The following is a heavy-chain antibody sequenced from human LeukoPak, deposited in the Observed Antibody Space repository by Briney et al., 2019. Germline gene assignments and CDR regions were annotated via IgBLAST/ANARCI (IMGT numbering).Heavy chain of an antibody. CDR1: GFTFSSYS. CDR3: ARQGEIDILTGDAFDI. D-gene: IGHD3-9*01. J-gene: IGHJ3*02. CDR2: ISSSSSYI. V-gene: IGHV3-21*01. Sequence: GGSLRLSCAASGFTFSSYSMNWVRQAPGKGLEWVSSISSSSSYIYYADSMKGRFTISRDNAKNSLYLQMNSLRAEDTAVYYRARQGEIDILTGDAFDIWGQGTMVTVSS.